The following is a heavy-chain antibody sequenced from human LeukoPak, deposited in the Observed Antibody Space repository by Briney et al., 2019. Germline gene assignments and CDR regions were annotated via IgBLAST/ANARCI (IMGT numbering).Heavy chain of an antibody. CDR3: ARARHDCGSGRENCYDP. Sequence: GGSLRLSCAASGFTFSSYAMHWVRQAPGKGLEWVAVISYDGSNKYYADSVKGRFTISRDNSKNTLYLQMDSLRAEDTAVYYCARARHDCGSGRENCYDPWGPGTLVT. D-gene: IGHD3-10*01. CDR2: ISYDGSNK. V-gene: IGHV3-30*01. J-gene: IGHJ5*02. CDR1: GFTFSSYA.